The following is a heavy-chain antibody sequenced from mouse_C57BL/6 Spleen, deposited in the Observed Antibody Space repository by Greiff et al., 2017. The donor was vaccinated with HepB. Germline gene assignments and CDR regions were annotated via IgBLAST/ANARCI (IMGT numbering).Heavy chain of an antibody. CDR2: ISDGGSYT. CDR3: ARDPLYDYDAAWFAY. Sequence: EVNLVESGGGLVKPGGSLKLSCAASGFTFSSYAMSWVRQTPEKRLEWVATISDGGSYTYYPDNVKGRFTISRDNAKNNLYLQMSHLKSEDTAMYYCARDPLYDYDAAWFAYWGQGTLVTVSA. V-gene: IGHV5-4*01. J-gene: IGHJ3*01. D-gene: IGHD2-4*01. CDR1: GFTFSSYA.